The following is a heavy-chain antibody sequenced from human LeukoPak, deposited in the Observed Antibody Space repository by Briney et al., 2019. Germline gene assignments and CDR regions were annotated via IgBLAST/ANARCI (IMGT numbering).Heavy chain of an antibody. CDR3: ARDGGSSWSHQYGLDV. CDR1: GGSINSYY. V-gene: IGHV4-59*01. D-gene: IGHD6-13*01. Sequence: SETLSLTCTVSGGSINSYYWSWIRQPPGKGLEWIGYVYCNGNINYNPSFKSRVTISVDTSKNQFSLKLSSVTAADTAVYYCARDGGSSWSHQYGLDVWGQGTTVTVSS. J-gene: IGHJ6*02. CDR2: VYCNGNI.